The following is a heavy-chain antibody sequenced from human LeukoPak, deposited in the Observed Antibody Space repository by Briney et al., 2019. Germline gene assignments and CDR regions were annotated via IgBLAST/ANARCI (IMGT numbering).Heavy chain of an antibody. Sequence: GESLKISCKGFGYSFTKYWIGWVRQMPGKGLEWMGIIYPDYSETTYSPSFQGQVTMSVDKSINTAYLQWNSLRASDTAMYYCARHTDGNDSDAFDFWGQGTMVAVSS. CDR1: GYSFTKYW. J-gene: IGHJ3*01. D-gene: IGHD2-8*02. CDR2: IYPDYSET. V-gene: IGHV5-51*01. CDR3: ARHTDGNDSDAFDF.